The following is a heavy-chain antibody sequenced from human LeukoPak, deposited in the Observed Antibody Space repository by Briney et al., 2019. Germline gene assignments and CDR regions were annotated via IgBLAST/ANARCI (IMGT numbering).Heavy chain of an antibody. CDR2: IYYSGST. CDR1: GGSISSYY. Sequence: PSETLSLTCTVSGGSISSYYWSWIRQPPGKGLEWIGYIYYSGSTNYNPSLKSRVTISVDTSKNQFSLKLSSVTAADTAVYYCAREVNSNYYYYYMDVWGKGTTVTVSS. V-gene: IGHV4-59*12. D-gene: IGHD4-11*01. CDR3: AREVNSNYYYYYMDV. J-gene: IGHJ6*03.